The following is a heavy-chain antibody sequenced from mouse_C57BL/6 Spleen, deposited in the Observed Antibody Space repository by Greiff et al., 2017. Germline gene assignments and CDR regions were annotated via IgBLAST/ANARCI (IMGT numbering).Heavy chain of an antibody. V-gene: IGHV1-50*01. J-gene: IGHJ3*01. CDR2: IDPSDGYT. CDR1: GYTFTSYW. CDR3: ARRDGNYPFAY. Sequence: VQLQQPGAELVKPGASVKLSCKASGYTFTSYWMKWVKQRPGQGLEWIGEIDPSDGYTNYNQKFKGKATLTVDTSSSTAYMQLRSLTSEDSAVYYCARRDGNYPFAYWGQGTLVTVSA. D-gene: IGHD2-1*01.